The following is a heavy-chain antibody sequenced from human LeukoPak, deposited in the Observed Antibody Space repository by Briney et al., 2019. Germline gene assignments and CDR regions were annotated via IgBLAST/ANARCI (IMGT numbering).Heavy chain of an antibody. CDR1: GGSISSYY. CDR2: IYYSGST. Sequence: SETLSLTCAVSGGSISSYYWSWIRQPPGKGLEWIGYIYYSGSTNYNPSLKSRVTISVDTSKNQFSLKLSSVTAADTAVYYCARHEGYGDYVFDYWGQGTLVTVSS. J-gene: IGHJ4*02. V-gene: IGHV4-59*08. CDR3: ARHEGYGDYVFDY. D-gene: IGHD4-17*01.